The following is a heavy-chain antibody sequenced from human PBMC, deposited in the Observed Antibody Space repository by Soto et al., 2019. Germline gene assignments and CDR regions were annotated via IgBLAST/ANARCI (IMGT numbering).Heavy chain of an antibody. CDR3: ARHFDGIDY. CDR2: IYYSGST. V-gene: IGHV4-59*08. D-gene: IGHD2-15*01. CDR1: GGSISSYY. J-gene: IGHJ4*02. Sequence: SETLSLTCTVSGGSISSYYWSWIRQPPGKGLEWIGYIYYSGSTNYNPSLKSRVTISVDTSKNQFSLKLSSVTAADTAVYYCARHFDGIDYWGQGTLVTVSS.